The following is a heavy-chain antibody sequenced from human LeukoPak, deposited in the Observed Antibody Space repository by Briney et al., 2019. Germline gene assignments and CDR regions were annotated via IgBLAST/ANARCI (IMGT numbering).Heavy chain of an antibody. Sequence: ASVKVSCKASGGTFSSYAISWVRQAPGQGLEWMGRIIPILGKANYAQKFQGRVTITADKSTSTAYMELSSLRSEDTAVYYCARDGDYYDSSPWSSWGQGTLVTVSS. CDR1: GGTFSSYA. CDR3: ARDGDYYDSSPWSS. J-gene: IGHJ5*02. D-gene: IGHD3-22*01. V-gene: IGHV1-69*04. CDR2: IIPILGKA.